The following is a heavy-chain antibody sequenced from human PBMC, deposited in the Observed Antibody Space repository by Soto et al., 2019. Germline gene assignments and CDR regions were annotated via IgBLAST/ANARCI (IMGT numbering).Heavy chain of an antibody. D-gene: IGHD1-1*01. J-gene: IGHJ4*02. CDR2: INHSGST. Sequence: SETLSLTFAVYGGSFSGYYWSWIRQPPGKGLEWIGEINHSGSTNYNPSLKSRVTISVDTSKKQFSLKLSSVTAAETAVYYCARAKGGNNLRYFYXWGQGTLVTVSX. CDR1: GGSFSGYY. V-gene: IGHV4-34*01. CDR3: ARAKGGNNLRYFYX.